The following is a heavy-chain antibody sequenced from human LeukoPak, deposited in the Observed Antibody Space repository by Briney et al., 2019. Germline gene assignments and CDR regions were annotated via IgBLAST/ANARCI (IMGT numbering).Heavy chain of an antibody. Sequence: GGSLRLSCAASGFTFSSYGMHWVRQAPGKGLEWVAVISYDGSNKYYADSVKGRFTISRDNAKNALHLQMNSLTAEDTAVYYCVLDLFSSFAFDIWGQGTMVTVSS. D-gene: IGHD3/OR15-3a*01. J-gene: IGHJ3*02. V-gene: IGHV3-30*03. CDR1: GFTFSSYG. CDR2: ISYDGSNK. CDR3: VLDLFSSFAFDI.